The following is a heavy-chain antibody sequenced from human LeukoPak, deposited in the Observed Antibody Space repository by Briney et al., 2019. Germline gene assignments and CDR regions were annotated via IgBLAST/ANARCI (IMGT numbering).Heavy chain of an antibody. Sequence: ASVKVSCKASGYTFTGYYMHWVRQAPGQGLEWMGWINPNSGGTNYAQKFQGWVTMTRDTSISTAYMELSRLRSDDTAVYYCARGSSGWDSEDGMDVWGQETTVTVSS. V-gene: IGHV1-2*04. CDR2: INPNSGGT. J-gene: IGHJ6*02. CDR1: GYTFTGYY. D-gene: IGHD6-19*01. CDR3: ARGSSGWDSEDGMDV.